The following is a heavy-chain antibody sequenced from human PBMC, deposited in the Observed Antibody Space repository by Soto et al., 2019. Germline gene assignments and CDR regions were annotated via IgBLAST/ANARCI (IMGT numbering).Heavy chain of an antibody. V-gene: IGHV3-33*01. CDR3: ALIPHCGDGTCWPKPDY. J-gene: IGHJ4*02. CDR2: IWHDGRNK. D-gene: IGHD2-15*01. Sequence: QVQLVESGGGAVQPGRSLRLSCAASGFTFSTFGMHWVRQAPGKGLEWVAIIWHDGRNKYYADSVKGRFTVSTDNSKNTLYLQMNSLRTEDTAVYYCALIPHCGDGTCWPKPDYWGEGTLVTVSS. CDR1: GFTFSTFG.